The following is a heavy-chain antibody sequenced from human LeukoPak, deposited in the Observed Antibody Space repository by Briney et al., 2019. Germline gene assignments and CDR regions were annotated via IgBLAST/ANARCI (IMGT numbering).Heavy chain of an antibody. CDR3: AKDRGKVPAAIFDY. Sequence: PGGSLRLSCAASGFTFSSYGMHWVRQAPGKGLEWVAFIRYDGSNKYYADSVKGRFTISRDNSKNTLYLQMNSLRAVDTAVYYCAKDRGKVPAAIFDYWGQGTLVTVSS. CDR1: GFTFSSYG. CDR2: IRYDGSNK. D-gene: IGHD2-2*01. J-gene: IGHJ4*02. V-gene: IGHV3-30*02.